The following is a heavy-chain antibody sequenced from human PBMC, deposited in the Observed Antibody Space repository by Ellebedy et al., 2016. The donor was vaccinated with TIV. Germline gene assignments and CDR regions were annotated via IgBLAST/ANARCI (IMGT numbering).Heavy chain of an antibody. CDR3: VKAGRSIITKIVVVITPDY. CDR2: ISASGGDT. V-gene: IGHV3-23*01. D-gene: IGHD3-22*01. Sequence: GESLKISXEASGFSFSTSAMSWVRQTPGRGLEWISSISASGGDTYYADSLKGRVSISRDNSNNTLHLQLNSLRAEDTAVYYCVKAGRSIITKIVVVITPDYWGQGTQVTVSS. CDR1: GFSFSTSA. J-gene: IGHJ4*02.